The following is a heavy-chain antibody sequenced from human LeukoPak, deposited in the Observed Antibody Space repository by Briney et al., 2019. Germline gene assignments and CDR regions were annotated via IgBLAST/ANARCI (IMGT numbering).Heavy chain of an antibody. Sequence: ASVKVSCKASDYSFPSYGISWVRQAPGQGLEWMGWISVYNGDTNYAQKLQGRVTMTTDTSTSTAYLELRSLRSDDTAVYYGAVTRANYGDHNDGWGQGTLVTVSS. CDR3: AVTRANYGDHNDG. V-gene: IGHV1-18*01. CDR2: ISVYNGDT. CDR1: DYSFPSYG. D-gene: IGHD4-17*01. J-gene: IGHJ4*02.